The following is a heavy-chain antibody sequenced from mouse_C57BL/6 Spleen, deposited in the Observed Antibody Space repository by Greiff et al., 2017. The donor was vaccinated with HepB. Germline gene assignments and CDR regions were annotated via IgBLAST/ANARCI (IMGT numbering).Heavy chain of an antibody. CDR3: ARYDYDVARYAMDY. V-gene: IGHV14-3*01. CDR2: IDPANGNT. Sequence: VHVKQSVAELVRPGASVKLSCTASGFNIKNTYMHWVKQRPEQGLEWIGRIDPANGNTKYAPKFQGKATITADTSSNTAYLQLSSLTSEDTAIYYCARYDYDVARYAMDYWGQGTSVTVSS. CDR1: GFNIKNTY. J-gene: IGHJ4*01. D-gene: IGHD2-4*01.